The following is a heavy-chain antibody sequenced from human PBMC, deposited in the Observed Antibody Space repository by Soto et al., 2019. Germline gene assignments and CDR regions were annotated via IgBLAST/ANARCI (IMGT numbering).Heavy chain of an antibody. D-gene: IGHD3-22*01. V-gene: IGHV3-23*01. Sequence: EVQLLESGGGLVQPGGSLRLSCAASGFTFSNYGMSWVRQAPGKGLEWVSAISGSGADTNYADYVKGGFTISRDNPKITLFLQMNSLRAEDTAVYYCANGSPDSRGYHFFFGYWGQGTLVTVSS. CDR2: ISGSGADT. J-gene: IGHJ4*02. CDR1: GFTFSNYG. CDR3: ANGSPDSRGYHFFFGY.